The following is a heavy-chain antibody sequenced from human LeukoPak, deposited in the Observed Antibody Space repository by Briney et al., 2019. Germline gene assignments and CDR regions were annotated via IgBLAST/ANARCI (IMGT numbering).Heavy chain of an antibody. CDR1: GGSISSSSYY. CDR2: IYYSGST. Sequence: SETLSLTCTVSGGSISSSSYYWGWIRQPPGKGLEWIGSIYYSGSTYYNPSLKSRVTISVDTSKNQFSLKLSSVTAADTAVYYCASEIYSGSYQGAFDIWGQGTMVTVSS. CDR3: ASEIYSGSYQGAFDI. V-gene: IGHV4-39*01. J-gene: IGHJ3*02. D-gene: IGHD1-26*01.